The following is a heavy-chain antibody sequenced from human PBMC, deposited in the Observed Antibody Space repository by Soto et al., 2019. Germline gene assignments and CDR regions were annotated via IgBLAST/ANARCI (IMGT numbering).Heavy chain of an antibody. Sequence: LETLSLTCAVYGGSCSGYYWIWIRQPPGKGLEWIGEINHSGSTNYNPSLKSRVTISVDTSKNQFSLKLSSVTAADTAVYYCARGCAMVRNYYYYGMDVWGQGTTVTVSS. CDR3: ARGCAMVRNYYYYGMDV. D-gene: IGHD3-10*01. J-gene: IGHJ6*02. CDR2: INHSGST. CDR1: GGSCSGYY. V-gene: IGHV4-34*01.